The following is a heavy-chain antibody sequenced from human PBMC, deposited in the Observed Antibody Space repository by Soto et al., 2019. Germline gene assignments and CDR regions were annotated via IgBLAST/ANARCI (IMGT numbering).Heavy chain of an antibody. CDR2: IYYSGST. V-gene: IGHV4-59*08. CDR3: ARSNSDYIWGSAPL. CDR1: GGSISSYY. Sequence: SETLSLTCTVSGGSISSYYWSWIRQPPGKGLELIGYIYYSGSTNYNPSLKSRVTISVDTSKNQFSLKLSSVTAADTAVYYCARSNSDYIWGSAPLWGQGTLVT. J-gene: IGHJ4*02. D-gene: IGHD3-16*01.